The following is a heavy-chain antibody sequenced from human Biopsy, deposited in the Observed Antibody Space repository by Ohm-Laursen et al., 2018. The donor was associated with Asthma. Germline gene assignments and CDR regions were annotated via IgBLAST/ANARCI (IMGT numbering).Heavy chain of an antibody. V-gene: IGHV1-69*13. J-gene: IGHJ4*02. D-gene: IGHD2-2*01. Sequence: GASVKVSCNSLGGTFNTYVMGWVRQAPGQGLEWMGGINSGIGTTNYPQKFQDRVTITADDSTSTVYMELSSLRSEDTAVYYCARKAGSCISRTCYSLDFWGQGTLVTVSS. CDR1: GGTFNTYV. CDR2: INSGIGTT. CDR3: ARKAGSCISRTCYSLDF.